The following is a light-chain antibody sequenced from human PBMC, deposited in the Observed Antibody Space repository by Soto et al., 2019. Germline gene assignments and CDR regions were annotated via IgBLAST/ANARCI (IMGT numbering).Light chain of an antibody. J-gene: IGKJ3*01. CDR1: QGIRNY. CDR3: QHYKSASFT. CDR2: DAS. V-gene: IGKV1-27*01. Sequence: DIQMTQSPSSLSAAVGDRVTITCRASQGIRNYLAWYQQKPGKVPKLLIYDASTLQSGVPSRFSGGGSGTDFTLTISSLQPEDVATYYCQHYKSASFTFGPGTRVDFK.